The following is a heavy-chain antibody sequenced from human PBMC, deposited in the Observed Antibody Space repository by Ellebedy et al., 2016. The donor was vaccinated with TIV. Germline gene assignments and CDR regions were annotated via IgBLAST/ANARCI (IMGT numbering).Heavy chain of an antibody. V-gene: IGHV5-10-1*01. CDR1: GYRFTDYW. CDR3: ARHALGISGWWYFDL. J-gene: IGHJ2*01. Sequence: GESLKISCQGSGYRFTDYWVTWVRQMPGKGLEWMGKIDLLASTSDYSPSFQGHVTISPDRSINTAYLQWSSLKASDSAMYYCARHALGISGWWYFDLWGRGTLVTVSS. CDR2: IDLLASTS. D-gene: IGHD6-19*01.